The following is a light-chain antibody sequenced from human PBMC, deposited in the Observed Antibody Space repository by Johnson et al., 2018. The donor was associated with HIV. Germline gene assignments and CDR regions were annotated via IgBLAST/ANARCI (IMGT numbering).Light chain of an antibody. CDR3: ATWDSSLSAGRV. CDR1: SSNIGNNY. J-gene: IGLJ1*01. CDR2: DNN. V-gene: IGLV1-51*01. Sequence: QSMLTQPPSVSAAPGQKVTISCSGSSSNIGNNYVSWYQQLPGTAPKLLIYDNNKRPSGIPDRFSGSKSGTSATLGITGLPTGDEADYYCATWDSSLSAGRVFGTGTKVTVL.